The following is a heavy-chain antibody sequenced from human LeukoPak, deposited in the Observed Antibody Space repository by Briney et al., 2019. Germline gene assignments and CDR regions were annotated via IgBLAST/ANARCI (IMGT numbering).Heavy chain of an antibody. Sequence: GRSLRLSCAASGVTLRSYGMHWVRQAPGEGLEWVAVIWHDGSVLDYSESVKGRFTVSRDNRKNTLYLQMDSLRVEDTAVYYCARDRGQDDPIDIWGQGTLVTVSS. CDR1: GVTLRSYG. CDR3: ARDRGQDDPIDI. J-gene: IGHJ4*02. D-gene: IGHD3-10*01. CDR2: IWHDGSVL. V-gene: IGHV3-33*01.